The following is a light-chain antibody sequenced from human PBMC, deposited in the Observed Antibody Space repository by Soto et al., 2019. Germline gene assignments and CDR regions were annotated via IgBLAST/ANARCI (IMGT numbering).Light chain of an antibody. CDR1: SRDVGGYNY. V-gene: IGLV2-14*03. Sequence: QSVLTQPASVSGSPGQSITISCTGTSRDVGGYNYVSWYQHHPGKAPKLIIYDVSKRPSGVSNRFSGSKSGNTASLTISGLQSEDEADYYCSSYTSTSTYVFGGGTKHTGL. CDR3: SSYTSTSTYV. CDR2: DVS. J-gene: IGLJ1*01.